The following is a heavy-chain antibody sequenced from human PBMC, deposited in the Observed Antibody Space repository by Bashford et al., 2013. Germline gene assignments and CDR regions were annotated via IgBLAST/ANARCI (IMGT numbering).Heavy chain of an antibody. CDR2: ISGDNGNT. D-gene: IGHD4-11*01. V-gene: IGHV1-18*04. J-gene: IGHJ6*02. Sequence: ASVKVSCKASGYNFASYGISWVRQAPGQGLEWMGWISGDNGNTRYAQELQDRVTMTMTTDTSTSTAYMELRSLTTDDTAVYYCTRCAWPDYINRYFYGMGVWGQGTTVTVSS. CDR1: GYNFASYG. CDR3: TRCAWPDYINRYFYGMGV.